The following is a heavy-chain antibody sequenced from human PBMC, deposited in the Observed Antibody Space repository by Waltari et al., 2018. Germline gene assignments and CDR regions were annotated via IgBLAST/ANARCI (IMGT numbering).Heavy chain of an antibody. J-gene: IGHJ6*03. Sequence: QLQLQESGPGLVKPSETLSLTYTVSGGSISSSRYYWGWIRQPPGKGLEWVSYISSSSSTIYYADSVKGRFTISRDNAKNSLYLQMNSLRAEDTAVYYCASDDSNYDRDYYYYMDVWGKGTTVTVSS. V-gene: IGHV3-11*04. CDR2: ISSSSSTI. CDR1: GGSISSSRYY. D-gene: IGHD4-4*01. CDR3: ASDDSNYDRDYYYYMDV.